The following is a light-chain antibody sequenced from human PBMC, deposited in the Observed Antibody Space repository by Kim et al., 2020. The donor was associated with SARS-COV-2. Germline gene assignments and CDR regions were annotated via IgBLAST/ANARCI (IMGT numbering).Light chain of an antibody. CDR3: QSYDSSLSGYV. CDR2: GNS. Sequence: RVTISCTGSSSNIGAGDDVHWYQQFPGTAPKLLIYGNSNRPSGVPDRFSGSKSGTSASLAITGLQAEDEADYYCQSYDSSLSGYVFGTGTKVTVL. V-gene: IGLV1-40*01. CDR1: SSNIGAGDD. J-gene: IGLJ1*01.